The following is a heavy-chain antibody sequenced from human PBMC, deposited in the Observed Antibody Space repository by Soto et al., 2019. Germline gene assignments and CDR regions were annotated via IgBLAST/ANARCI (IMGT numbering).Heavy chain of an antibody. V-gene: IGHV4-30-4*01. J-gene: IGHJ4*02. CDR1: GGSISSGDYY. CDR3: ARVQQSGYAHYFDY. D-gene: IGHD5-12*01. Sequence: PSETLTLTCTDSGGSISSGDYYWSWIRQPPGKGLEWIGYIYYSGSTYYNPSLKSRVTISVDTSKNQFSLKLSSVTAADTAVYYCARVQQSGYAHYFDYWGQGTLVTVSS. CDR2: IYYSGST.